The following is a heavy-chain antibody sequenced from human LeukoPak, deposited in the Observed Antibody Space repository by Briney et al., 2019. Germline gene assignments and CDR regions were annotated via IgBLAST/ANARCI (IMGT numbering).Heavy chain of an antibody. Sequence: PGGSLRLSCAASGFTFDDYAMHWVRQAPGKGLEWVSGISWNSGSIGYADSVKGRFTISRDNAKNSLYLQMNSLRAEDTALYYCAKGREGIAAAGTDAFDIWGQGTMVTVSS. CDR3: AKGREGIAAAGTDAFDI. V-gene: IGHV3-9*01. CDR1: GFTFDDYA. D-gene: IGHD6-13*01. J-gene: IGHJ3*02. CDR2: ISWNSGSI.